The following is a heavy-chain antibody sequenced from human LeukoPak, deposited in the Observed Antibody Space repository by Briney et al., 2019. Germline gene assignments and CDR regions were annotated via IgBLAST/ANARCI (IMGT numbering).Heavy chain of an antibody. J-gene: IGHJ3*02. CDR2: INWNSGNI. V-gene: IGHV3-9*01. CDR3: AKDMVRGVIYAFGI. D-gene: IGHD3-10*01. CDR1: GFTFDDYA. Sequence: GGSLRLSCAASGFTFDDYAMHWVRQAPGKGLEWVSGINWNSGNIGYADSVKGRFTISRDNAKNSLYLQMNSLRAEDTALYYCAKDMVRGVIYAFGIWGQGTMVTVSS.